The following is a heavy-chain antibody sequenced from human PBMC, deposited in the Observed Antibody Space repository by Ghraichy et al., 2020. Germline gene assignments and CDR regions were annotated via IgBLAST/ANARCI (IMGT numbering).Heavy chain of an antibody. CDR3: TRGGISRPDY. CDR2: IDSGGSSS. Sequence: GGSLRLSCAASGFTFKDYWMHWVRQAPGKGLVWVSRIDSGGSSSTYADSVKGRFTISRDNAKNTVYLQLSSLRAEDTAVYYCTRGGISRPDYWGQGTLVTASS. V-gene: IGHV3-74*01. J-gene: IGHJ4*02. CDR1: GFTFKDYW. D-gene: IGHD3-10*01.